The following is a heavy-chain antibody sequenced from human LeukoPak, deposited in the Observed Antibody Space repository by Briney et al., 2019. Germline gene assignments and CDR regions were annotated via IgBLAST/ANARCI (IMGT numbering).Heavy chain of an antibody. Sequence: SETLSLTCAVYGGSFSGYYWSWIRQPPGKGLEWIGEINHSGSTNYNPSLKSRVTISVDTSKNQFSLKLSSVTAADTAVYYCARGDILTGYYFDYWGQGTLVTVSS. V-gene: IGHV4-34*01. CDR1: GGSFSGYY. J-gene: IGHJ4*02. CDR3: ARGDILTGYYFDY. CDR2: INHSGST. D-gene: IGHD3-9*01.